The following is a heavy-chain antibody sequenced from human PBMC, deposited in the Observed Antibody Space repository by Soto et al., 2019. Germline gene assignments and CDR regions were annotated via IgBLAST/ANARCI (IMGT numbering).Heavy chain of an antibody. V-gene: IGHV4-34*01. CDR2: INHSGST. CDR1: RASIYTYY. J-gene: IGHJ4*02. D-gene: IGHD6-19*01. Sequence: SETLSLTCTVSRASIYTYYWSWIRQPPGKGLEWIGEINHSGSTNYNPSLKSRVTISVDTSKNQFSLKLSSVTAADTAVYYCARRTNYSYSSGHFDYWGQGTLVTVSS. CDR3: ARRTNYSYSSGHFDY.